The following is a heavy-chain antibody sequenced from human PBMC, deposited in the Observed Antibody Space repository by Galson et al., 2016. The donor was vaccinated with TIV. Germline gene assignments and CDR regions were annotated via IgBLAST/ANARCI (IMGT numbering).Heavy chain of an antibody. Sequence: SLRLSCAASGFSFSDYYMSWIRQAPGKGLKWVAHISSSETTYHTDAVKGRFTISRDNAKNSLILQMNSLRIEDTGVYYCARSLGISAADLDHWGQGTLVTVSS. CDR3: ARSLGISAADLDH. V-gene: IGHV3-11*01. J-gene: IGHJ4*02. D-gene: IGHD6-13*01. CDR1: GFSFSDYY. CDR2: ISSSETT.